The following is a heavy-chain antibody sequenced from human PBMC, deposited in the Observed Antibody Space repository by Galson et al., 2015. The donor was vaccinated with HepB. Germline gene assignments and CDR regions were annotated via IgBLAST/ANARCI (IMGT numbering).Heavy chain of an antibody. V-gene: IGHV1-69*13. J-gene: IGHJ4*02. D-gene: IGHD3-22*01. CDR2: IIPIFGTA. Sequence: VKVSCKASGGTFSSYAISWVRQAPGQGLEWMGGIIPIFGTANYAQKFQGRVTITADESTSTAYMELSSLRSEDTAVYYCARGPTTNPYYYDSSGFPYYFDYWGQGTLVTVSS. CDR1: GGTFSSYA. CDR3: ARGPTTNPYYYDSSGFPYYFDY.